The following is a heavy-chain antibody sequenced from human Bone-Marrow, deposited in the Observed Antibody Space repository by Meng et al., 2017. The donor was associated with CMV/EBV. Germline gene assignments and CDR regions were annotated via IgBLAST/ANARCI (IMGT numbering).Heavy chain of an antibody. D-gene: IGHD3-9*01. V-gene: IGHV4-34*01. CDR3: ARARTDILTGYYVRAFDI. CDR2: INHSGST. J-gene: IGHJ3*02. CDR1: GGSFSGYY. Sequence: SETLSLTCAVYGGSFSGYYWSWIRQPPGKGLEWIGEINHSGSTNYNPSLKSRVTISVDTSKNQFSLKLSSVTAADTAVYYCARARTDILTGYYVRAFDIWGQGTMVTVSS.